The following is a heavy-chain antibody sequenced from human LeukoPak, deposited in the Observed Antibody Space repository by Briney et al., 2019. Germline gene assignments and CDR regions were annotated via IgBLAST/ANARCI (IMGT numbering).Heavy chain of an antibody. CDR1: GFTFSSYE. D-gene: IGHD2-21*02. J-gene: IGHJ6*03. Sequence: GGSLRLSCAASGFTFSSYEMNWVRQAPGKGLEWVSYISSSGSTIYYADSVKGRFTISRDNAKNSLYLQMNSLRSDDTAVYYCARVFVVVTAIRLYYYYMDVWGKGTTVTISS. V-gene: IGHV3-48*03. CDR3: ARVFVVVTAIRLYYYYMDV. CDR2: ISSSGSTI.